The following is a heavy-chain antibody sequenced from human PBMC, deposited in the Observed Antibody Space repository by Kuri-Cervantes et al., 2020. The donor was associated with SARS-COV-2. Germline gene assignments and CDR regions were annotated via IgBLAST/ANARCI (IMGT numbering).Heavy chain of an antibody. V-gene: IGHV4-61*08. J-gene: IGHJ4*02. CDR2: IYHSGST. CDR3: ARGAYYDFWSGYYPAYYFDY. D-gene: IGHD3-3*01. CDR1: GGSISSGGYY. Sequence: SETLSLTCTVSGGSISSGGYYWSWIRQPPGKGLEWIGYIYHSGSTNYNPSLKSRVTISVDTSKNQFSLKLSSVTAADTAVYYCARGAYYDFWSGYYPAYYFDYWGQGTLVTVSS.